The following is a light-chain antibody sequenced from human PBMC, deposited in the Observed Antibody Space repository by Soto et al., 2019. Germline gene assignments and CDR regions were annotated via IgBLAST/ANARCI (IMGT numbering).Light chain of an antibody. J-gene: IGLJ1*01. Sequence: QSALTQPASVSGSPGQSISISCTGTSSDDGGYNYVSWYQQHPGKAPKLMIYDVSNRPSGVSNRFSGSKSGNTASLTISGLQAEDEADYYCSSSTSSSTPYVFGTGTKLTVL. CDR1: SSDDGGYNY. CDR2: DVS. CDR3: SSSTSSSTPYV. V-gene: IGLV2-14*01.